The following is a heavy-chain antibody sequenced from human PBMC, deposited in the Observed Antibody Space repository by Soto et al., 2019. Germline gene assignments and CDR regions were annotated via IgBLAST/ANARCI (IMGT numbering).Heavy chain of an antibody. CDR2: ISGSGTTI. J-gene: IGHJ4*02. V-gene: IGHV3-48*01. Sequence: GGSLRLSCAASGLILSSYAINWVRQAPGKGLEWVSYISGSGTTIYYADSVKGRFTISRDYAKSSLYLQMNSLRAEDTAMYYCASFSRMADGYYWGQGTLVTVSS. D-gene: IGHD3-22*01. CDR3: ASFSRMADGYY. CDR1: GLILSSYA.